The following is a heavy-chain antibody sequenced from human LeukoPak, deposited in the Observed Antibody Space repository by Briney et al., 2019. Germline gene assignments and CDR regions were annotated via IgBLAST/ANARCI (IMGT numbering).Heavy chain of an antibody. CDR3: ARQSGTYWGLDY. CDR1: GYTFTSYG. J-gene: IGHJ4*02. CDR2: MNVKTGAT. Sequence: ASVKVSCKASGYTFTSYGISWVRQAPGHGLEWLGWMNVKTGATSSAQRFPGRFTMTRDTSIGTASMEFNSLTSDDTAVYYCARQSGTYWGLDYWGQGTLVTVSS. D-gene: IGHD1-26*01. V-gene: IGHV1-18*01.